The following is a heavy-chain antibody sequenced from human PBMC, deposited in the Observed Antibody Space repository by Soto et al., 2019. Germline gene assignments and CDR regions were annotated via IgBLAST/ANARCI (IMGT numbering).Heavy chain of an antibody. CDR3: ARGGCTSTSCLDY. CDR1: GFTFSSNW. J-gene: IGHJ4*02. Sequence: EVQLVESGGGLVQPGGSLRLSCAASGFTFSSNWMHWVRQAPGKGLVWVSRINNGGSSTNYGDSVKGRFTISRDNAKNTLYLKMNSLRADDTAVYYCARGGCTSTSCLDYWGQGTLVTVSS. V-gene: IGHV3-74*01. D-gene: IGHD2-2*01. CDR2: INNGGSST.